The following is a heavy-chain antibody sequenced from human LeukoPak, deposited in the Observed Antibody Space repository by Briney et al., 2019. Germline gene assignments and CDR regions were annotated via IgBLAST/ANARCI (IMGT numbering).Heavy chain of an antibody. J-gene: IGHJ4*02. CDR3: ARERKGIRYFDWSPFDY. D-gene: IGHD3-9*01. CDR2: INHSGST. V-gene: IGHV4-34*01. CDR1: GGSFSGYY. Sequence: SETLSLTCAVYGGSFSGYYWSWIRQPPGKGLEWIGEINHSGSTNYNPSLKSRVTISLDTSKNQFSLKLSSVTAADTAVYYCARERKGIRYFDWSPFDYWGQGTLVTVSS.